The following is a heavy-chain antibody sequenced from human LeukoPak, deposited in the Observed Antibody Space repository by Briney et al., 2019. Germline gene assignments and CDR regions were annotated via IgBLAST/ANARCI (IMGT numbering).Heavy chain of an antibody. D-gene: IGHD2-15*01. Sequence: GGSLRLSCAASGFPFSNYWMTWVRQAPGKGLEWVEWVANIKYDGSEIYYIDSVKGRFTISRDNAKNSLYLQMNSLRVEDTAVYYCARDPQYCSGGICHYAAFDYWGQGTLVTVSS. J-gene: IGHJ4*02. CDR1: GFPFSNYW. CDR3: ARDPQYCSGGICHYAAFDY. CDR2: IKYDGSEI. V-gene: IGHV3-7*03.